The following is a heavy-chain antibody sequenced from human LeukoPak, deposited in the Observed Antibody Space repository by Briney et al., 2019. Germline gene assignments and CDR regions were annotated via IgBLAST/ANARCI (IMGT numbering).Heavy chain of an antibody. J-gene: IGHJ5*02. CDR3: ATGTNYDILTGYYS. V-gene: IGHV3-21*01. Sequence: GGSLRLSCAASGFTFSSYSMNWVRQAPGKGLEWVSSISSSSSYIYYADSVKGRLTISRDNAKNSLYLQMNSLRAEDTAVYYCATGTNYDILTGYYSWGQGTLVTVSS. CDR2: ISSSSSYI. D-gene: IGHD3-9*01. CDR1: GFTFSSYS.